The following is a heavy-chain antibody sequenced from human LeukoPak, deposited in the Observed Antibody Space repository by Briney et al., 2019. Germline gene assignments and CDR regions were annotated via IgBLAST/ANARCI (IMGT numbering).Heavy chain of an antibody. Sequence: SETLSLTCTVSGGSISSSSYYWGWIRQPPGKGLEWIGNIYYSGSTYYNPSLKSRVTISVDTSKNQFSLKLSSVTAADTAVYYCARENIVVVPAAADYYYYYGMDVWGQGTTVTVSS. CDR2: IYYSGST. J-gene: IGHJ6*02. V-gene: IGHV4-39*02. CDR1: GGSISSSSYY. CDR3: ARENIVVVPAAADYYYYYGMDV. D-gene: IGHD2-2*01.